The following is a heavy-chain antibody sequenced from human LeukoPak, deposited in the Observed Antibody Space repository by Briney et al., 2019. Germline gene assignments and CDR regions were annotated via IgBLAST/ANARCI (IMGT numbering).Heavy chain of an antibody. CDR2: IYTSGST. D-gene: IGHD6-19*01. CDR3: ASSGQWLVPYYFDY. V-gene: IGHV4-4*09. Sequence: SETLSLTCTVSGGSISSYYWSWIRQPPGKGLEWIGYIYTSGSTNYNPSLKSRVTISVDTSKNQFSLKLSSVTAADTAVYYCASSGQWLVPYYFDYWGQGTLVTVSP. J-gene: IGHJ4*02. CDR1: GGSISSYY.